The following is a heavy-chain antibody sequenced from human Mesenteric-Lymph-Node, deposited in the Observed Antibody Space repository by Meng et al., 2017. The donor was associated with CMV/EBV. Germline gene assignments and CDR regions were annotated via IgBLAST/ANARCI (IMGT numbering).Heavy chain of an antibody. CDR1: GFSLSNYN. Sequence: GESLKISCAASGFSLSNYNMNWVRQAPGKGLEWVSFISGSSATIHYADSVKGRFTISRDNTKNSVYLQMNNLTAEDAAVYYCARDRGALVAFSPIGYWGQGTLVTVSS. V-gene: IGHV3-48*04. D-gene: IGHD2-8*02. CDR2: ISGSSATI. J-gene: IGHJ4*02. CDR3: ARDRGALVAFSPIGY.